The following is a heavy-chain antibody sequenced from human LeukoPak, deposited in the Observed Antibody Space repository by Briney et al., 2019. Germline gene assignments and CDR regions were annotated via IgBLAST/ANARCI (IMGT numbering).Heavy chain of an antibody. V-gene: IGHV3-48*03. CDR2: ISSSGSTI. D-gene: IGHD1-14*01. J-gene: IGHJ4*02. Sequence: GGSLRLSCAASGFTFSSYEMNWVRQAPGKGLEWVSYISSSGSTIYYADSVKGRFTISRDNAKNSLYLQMNSLRAEDTAVYYCAREAWRKGFDYWGQGTLVTVSS. CDR1: GFTFSSYE. CDR3: AREAWRKGFDY.